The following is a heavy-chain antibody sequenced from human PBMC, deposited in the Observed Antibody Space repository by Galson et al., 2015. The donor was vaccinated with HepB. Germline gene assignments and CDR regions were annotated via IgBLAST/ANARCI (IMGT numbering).Heavy chain of an antibody. CDR1: GFTFSGYA. Sequence: SLRLSCAASGFTFSGYAMHWVRQAPGKGLEWVAVISYDGNNKYYTDSVKGRFTISRDDSKNTLYLQMNSLRAEDTAVYYCARGGHGSGGNCYSLYYGMDVGGQGTTVTVSS. J-gene: IGHJ6*02. CDR3: ARGGHGSGGNCYSLYYGMDV. CDR2: ISYDGNNK. D-gene: IGHD2-15*01. V-gene: IGHV3-30*04.